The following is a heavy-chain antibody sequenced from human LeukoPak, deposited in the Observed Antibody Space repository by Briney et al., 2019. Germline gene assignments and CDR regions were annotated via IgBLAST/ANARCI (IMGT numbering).Heavy chain of an antibody. J-gene: IGHJ4*02. CDR3: ARLAVGIAY. V-gene: IGHV4-30-4*08. Sequence: TSQTLSLTCTVSGGSISSGDYYWSWIRQPPGKGLEWIGYIYYSGSTYYNPSLKSRVTISVDTSKNQFSLKLSSVTAAETAVYCCARLAVGIAYWGQGTLVTVSS. CDR1: GGSISSGDYY. CDR2: IYYSGST. D-gene: IGHD6-19*01.